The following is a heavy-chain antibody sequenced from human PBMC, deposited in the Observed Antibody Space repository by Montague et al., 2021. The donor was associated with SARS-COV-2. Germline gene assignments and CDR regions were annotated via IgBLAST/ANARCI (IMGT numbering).Heavy chain of an antibody. CDR3: AREFRIELWQTNWYFGL. D-gene: IGHD3-16*01. CDR1: GDSISSYY. CDR2: IYNSGTT. Sequence: SETRSLTCTVSGDSISSYYWNWIRQPPGKGLEWIGYIYNSGTTNYNPSVKSRVTISVDTSKNQFSLKLNSVTAADTTVYYCAREFRIELWQTNWYFGLWGRGTLVTVSS. J-gene: IGHJ2*01. V-gene: IGHV4-59*01.